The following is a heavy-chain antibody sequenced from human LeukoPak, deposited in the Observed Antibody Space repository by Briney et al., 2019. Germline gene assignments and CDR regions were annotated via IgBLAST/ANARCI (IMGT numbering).Heavy chain of an antibody. Sequence: ASVKVSCKASGGTFSIYAISWVRQAPGQGLEWMGGIIPIFGTANYAQKFQGRVTITADKSTSTAYMELSSLRSEDTAVYYCARGLVGYCSGGSCYAGYGMDVWGKGTTVTVSS. CDR3: ARGLVGYCSGGSCYAGYGMDV. D-gene: IGHD2-15*01. J-gene: IGHJ6*04. CDR2: IIPIFGTA. CDR1: GGTFSIYA. V-gene: IGHV1-69*06.